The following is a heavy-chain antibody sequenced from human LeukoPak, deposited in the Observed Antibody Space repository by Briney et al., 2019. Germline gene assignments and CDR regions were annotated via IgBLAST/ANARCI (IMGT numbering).Heavy chain of an antibody. J-gene: IGHJ4*02. CDR3: ARKGGRPDY. D-gene: IGHD1-26*01. V-gene: IGHV3-7*01. CDR1: GFTFSSYW. Sequence: GGSLRLSCAASGFTFSSYWMTWVRQAPGKGLEWVANMKFDGSEKYYVDSVKGRFTISRDNAKNSLYLQMNSLRVEDTAVYYCARKGGRPDYWGQGTLVTVSS. CDR2: MKFDGSEK.